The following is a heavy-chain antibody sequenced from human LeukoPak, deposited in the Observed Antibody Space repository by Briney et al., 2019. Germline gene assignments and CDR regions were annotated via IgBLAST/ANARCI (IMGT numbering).Heavy chain of an antibody. Sequence: SETLSLTCAVYGGSFSGYYWSWIRQPPGKGLEWIGEINHSGSTNYNPSLKSRVTISVDSSKNQFSLKLSSVTDADTAVYYCARGSPFRTMVGGVIRPPGSYFDYWGQGTLVTVSS. CDR2: INHSGST. V-gene: IGHV4-34*01. CDR3: ARGSPFRTMVGGVIRPPGSYFDY. J-gene: IGHJ4*02. CDR1: GGSFSGYY. D-gene: IGHD3-10*01.